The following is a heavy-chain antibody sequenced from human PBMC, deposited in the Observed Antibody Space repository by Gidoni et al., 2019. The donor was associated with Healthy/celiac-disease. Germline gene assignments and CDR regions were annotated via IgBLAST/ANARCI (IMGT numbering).Heavy chain of an antibody. D-gene: IGHD3-10*01. CDR2: IYYSGST. J-gene: IGHJ4*02. CDR3: ARTRDYGSGSYYETDY. Sequence: LEWIGYIYYSGSTYYNPSLKSRVTISVDTSKNQFSLKLSSVTAADTAVYYCARTRDYGSGSYYETDYWGQGTLVTGSS. V-gene: IGHV4-31*02.